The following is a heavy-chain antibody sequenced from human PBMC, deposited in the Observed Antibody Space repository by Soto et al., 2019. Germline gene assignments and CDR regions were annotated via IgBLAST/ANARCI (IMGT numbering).Heavy chain of an antibody. J-gene: IGHJ6*02. V-gene: IGHV3-11*01. Sequence: QVQLVESGGGLVKPGGSLRLSCAASGLTFSDCYMNWIRQAPGKGLEWVSYISSSGSSINYAGSVKGRFTISRDNAKNSRYLQMNSLRAEDTASYYCARVRFGEWGYAMDVWGQGTTVTVSS. CDR2: ISSSGSSI. CDR3: ARVRFGEWGYAMDV. D-gene: IGHD3-10*01. CDR1: GLTFSDCY.